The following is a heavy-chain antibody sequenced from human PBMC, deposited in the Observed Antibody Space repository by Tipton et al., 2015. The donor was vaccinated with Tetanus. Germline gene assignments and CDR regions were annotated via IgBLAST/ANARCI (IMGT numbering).Heavy chain of an antibody. CDR2: ISSTSRYI. J-gene: IGHJ4*02. CDR1: GFTFSNYK. V-gene: IGHV3-21*01. Sequence: SLRLSCEVSGFTFSNYKMNWVRQAPGKGLEWVSSISSTSRYIYYADSVKGRFTISRDNAKNSLFLQLSSLRVDDTALYFCVSGSSLDYWGQGTLVAVSP. D-gene: IGHD1-26*01. CDR3: VSGSSLDY.